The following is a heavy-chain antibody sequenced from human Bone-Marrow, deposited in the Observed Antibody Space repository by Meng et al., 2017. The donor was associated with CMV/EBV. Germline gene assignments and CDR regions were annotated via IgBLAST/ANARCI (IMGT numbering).Heavy chain of an antibody. CDR2: IKQDGSEK. CDR1: GFTFSSYW. CDR3: ARGGELLFC. V-gene: IGHV3-7*01. D-gene: IGHD1-26*01. J-gene: IGHJ4*02. Sequence: GESLKISCAASGFTFSSYWMSWVRQAPGKGLEWVANIKQDGSEKYYVDSVKGRFTISRDNAKNSLYLPMNSLRAEDTAVYYCARGGELLFCWGQGTLVTVSS.